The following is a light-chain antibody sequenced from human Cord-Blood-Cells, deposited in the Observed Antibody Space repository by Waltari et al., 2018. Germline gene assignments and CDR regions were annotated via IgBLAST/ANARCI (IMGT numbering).Light chain of an antibody. V-gene: IGLV2-14*01. Sequence: QSALPQPASVSGSPGQSITISCTGTSSDVGGYNYFSWYQQHPGTAPKLMIYEVSNRPSGVSNRFSGSKSGNTASLTISGLQAEDEADYYCSSYTSSSTFYVFGTGTKVTVL. CDR1: SSDVGGYNY. J-gene: IGLJ1*01. CDR3: SSYTSSSTFYV. CDR2: EVS.